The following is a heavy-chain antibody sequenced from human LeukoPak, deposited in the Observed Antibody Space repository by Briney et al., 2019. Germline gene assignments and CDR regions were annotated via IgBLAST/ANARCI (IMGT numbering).Heavy chain of an antibody. CDR2: IYDSGST. D-gene: IGHD6-13*01. CDR3: ARQAYSSNLGWFDP. J-gene: IGHJ5*02. CDR1: GGSISNYY. V-gene: IGHV4-59*08. Sequence: PSETLSLTCTVSGGSISNYYWNWIRQPPGKGLEWIAYIYDSGSTNYNPSLKSRVTISVDTSKNQFSLKLSSVTAADTAVYYCARQAYSSNLGWFDPWGQGTLVTVSS.